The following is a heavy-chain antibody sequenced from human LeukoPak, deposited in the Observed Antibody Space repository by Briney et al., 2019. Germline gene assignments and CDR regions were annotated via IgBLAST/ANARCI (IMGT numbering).Heavy chain of an antibody. Sequence: SETLSLTCTVSGGSISSYYWSWIRQPPGKGLEWIGYIYYSGSTNYNPSLKSRVAISVDTSKNQFSLKLSSVTAADTAVYYCARQTAWAFDIWGQGTMVTVSS. CDR2: IYYSGST. CDR3: ARQTAWAFDI. V-gene: IGHV4-59*08. CDR1: GGSISSYY. J-gene: IGHJ3*02.